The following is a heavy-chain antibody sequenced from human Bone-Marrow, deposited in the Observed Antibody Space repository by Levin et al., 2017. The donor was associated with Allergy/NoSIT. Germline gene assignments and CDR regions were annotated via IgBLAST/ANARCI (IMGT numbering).Heavy chain of an antibody. CDR3: AGRGLGVGETPLAFDI. J-gene: IGHJ3*02. CDR1: GVSISSSYW. Sequence: SETLSLTCTVSGVSISSSYWWTWVRQPPGKGLEWLGEISHSGNTNYNPSLKSRVTISVDTSKNQFSLKLSSVTAADTAVYYCAGRGLGVGETPLAFDIWGRGTVVTVSA. D-gene: IGHD1-26*01. V-gene: IGHV4-4*02. CDR2: ISHSGNT.